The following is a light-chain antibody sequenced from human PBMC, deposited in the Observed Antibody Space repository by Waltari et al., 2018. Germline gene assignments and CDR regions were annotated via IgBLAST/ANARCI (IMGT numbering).Light chain of an antibody. J-gene: IGLJ1*01. Sequence: SSELTQDPAVSVALGQTVRITCQGDSLRSYYASWYQQKPEQAPVLVIYGKNNRPSGIPDRFSGSSSGNTASLTITGAQAEDEADYYCNSRDSSGNRYVFGTGTKVTVL. CDR2: GKN. V-gene: IGLV3-19*01. CDR1: SLRSYY. CDR3: NSRDSSGNRYV.